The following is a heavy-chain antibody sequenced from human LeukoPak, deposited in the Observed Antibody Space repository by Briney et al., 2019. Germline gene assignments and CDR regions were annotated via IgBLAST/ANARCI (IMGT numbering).Heavy chain of an antibody. CDR1: GGSFSGYY. Sequence: PSETLSLTCAVYGGSFSGYYWSWIRQPPGKGLEWIGEINHSGSTNYNPSLKSRVTISVDTSKNQFSLKLSSVTAADTAVYYCASLGYCSSTSCTNTGFDYWGQGTLVTVSS. CDR3: ASLGYCSSTSCTNTGFDY. V-gene: IGHV4-34*01. J-gene: IGHJ4*02. D-gene: IGHD2-2*01. CDR2: INHSGST.